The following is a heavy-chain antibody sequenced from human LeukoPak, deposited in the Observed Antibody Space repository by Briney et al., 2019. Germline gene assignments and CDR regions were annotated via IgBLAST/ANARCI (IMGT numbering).Heavy chain of an antibody. CDR2: IISSSSYI. V-gene: IGHV3-21*01. Sequence: GGSLRLSCAASGFTFSSYSMNWVRQAPGKGLEWVSSIISSSSYIYYADSVKGRFTISRDNAKNSLYLQMDSLRAEDTAVYYCARSYYYGSGSPFDYWGQGTLVTVSS. J-gene: IGHJ4*02. D-gene: IGHD3-10*01. CDR1: GFTFSSYS. CDR3: ARSYYYGSGSPFDY.